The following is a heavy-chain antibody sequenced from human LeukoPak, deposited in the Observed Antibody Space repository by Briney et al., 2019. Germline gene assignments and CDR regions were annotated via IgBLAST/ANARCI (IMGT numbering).Heavy chain of an antibody. D-gene: IGHD1-26*01. Sequence: GGSLRLSCAASGFTFSIYGLSWVRQAPGKGLECVSTVSGSGYNTYYADSVKGRFTISRDNSANTLYLQMNSLRAEDTVLHYCAKHSGSYFIYYVDSWGQGTLVSVSS. V-gene: IGHV3-23*01. CDR3: AKHSGSYFIYYVDS. CDR2: VSGSGYNT. J-gene: IGHJ4*02. CDR1: GFTFSIYG.